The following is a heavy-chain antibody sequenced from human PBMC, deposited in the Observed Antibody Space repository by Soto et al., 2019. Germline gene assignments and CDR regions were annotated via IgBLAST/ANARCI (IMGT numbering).Heavy chain of an antibody. J-gene: IGHJ4*02. D-gene: IGHD3-16*02. Sequence: SETLSLTCTVSGGSISSGDCYWSFIRQPPGMGLEWIGYIYYSGSTYYNPSLNSRATISLHTSKNQFSLKLSSVTAADTSVYYCARRVDYVWGTNRFSPYFDYWGQGSLVTVSS. CDR2: IYYSGST. CDR3: ARRVDYVWGTNRFSPYFDY. CDR1: GGSISSGDCY. V-gene: IGHV4-30-4*01.